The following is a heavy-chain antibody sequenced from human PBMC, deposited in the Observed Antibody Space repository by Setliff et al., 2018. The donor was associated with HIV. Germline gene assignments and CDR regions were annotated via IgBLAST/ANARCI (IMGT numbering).Heavy chain of an antibody. V-gene: IGHV3-7*03. CDR1: GFSFTTYW. Sequence: GGSLRLSCEASGFSFTTYWMSWVRQTPGKGLEWVANINQDGSESYSVASVGGRFTISRDNDKSSLSLQMKGLTVDDTALYYCAKDELFYYGSGNFYSWYFDFWGRGSLVTVSS. D-gene: IGHD3-10*01. J-gene: IGHJ2*01. CDR2: INQDGSES. CDR3: AKDELFYYGSGNFYSWYFDF.